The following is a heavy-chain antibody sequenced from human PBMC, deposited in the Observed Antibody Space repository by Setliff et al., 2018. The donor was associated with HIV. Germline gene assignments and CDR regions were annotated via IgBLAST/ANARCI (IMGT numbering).Heavy chain of an antibody. J-gene: IGHJ4*02. V-gene: IGHV1-18*01. D-gene: IGHD2-21*01. CDR1: GDLFTSYA. CDR2: INTYNGHT. Sequence: ASVKVSCKTSGDLFTSYAFNGVRQAPGQGLEWMGWINTYNGHTNYAEKFQDRVTMTTDTSTRTVYMELRRLTSDDTALYYCTRGGIYCGNDGCHRYFFDFWGQGTLVTVSS. CDR3: TRGGIYCGNDGCHRYFFDF.